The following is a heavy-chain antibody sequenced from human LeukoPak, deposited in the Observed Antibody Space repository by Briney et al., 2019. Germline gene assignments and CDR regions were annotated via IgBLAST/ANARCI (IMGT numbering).Heavy chain of an antibody. CDR3: ASGYSSGPVY. Sequence: PGGSLRLSCAASGFIFSDYYMSWVRQAPGKGLEWILYISSSGTTVYSADSVKGRFTVSRDNAKNSLYLQMNSLRAEDTAVYYCASGYSSGPVYWGQGNLVTVSS. D-gene: IGHD6-19*01. CDR1: GFIFSDYY. J-gene: IGHJ4*02. CDR2: ISSSGTTV. V-gene: IGHV3-11*04.